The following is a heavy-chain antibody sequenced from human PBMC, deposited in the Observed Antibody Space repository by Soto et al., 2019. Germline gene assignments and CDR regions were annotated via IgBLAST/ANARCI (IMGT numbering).Heavy chain of an antibody. V-gene: IGHV1-3*01. CDR3: ARAVAVPADFDY. Sequence: GASVKVSCKASGYTFTSYAMHWVRQAPGQRLEWMGWINAGNSDTEYSQKFQGRVTITRDTSASTAYMELSSLRSEDTAVYYCARAVAVPADFDYWGQGTLVTVSS. D-gene: IGHD6-19*01. J-gene: IGHJ4*02. CDR2: INAGNSDT. CDR1: GYTFTSYA.